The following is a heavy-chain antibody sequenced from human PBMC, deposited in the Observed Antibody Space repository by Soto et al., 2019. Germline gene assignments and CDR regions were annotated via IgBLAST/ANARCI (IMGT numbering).Heavy chain of an antibody. J-gene: IGHJ6*02. D-gene: IGHD5-12*01. CDR2: IIPIFGTA. V-gene: IGHV1-69*13. CDR1: GGTFSSYA. Sequence: ASVKVSCKASGGTFSSYAISWVRQAPGQGLEWMGGIIPIFGTANYAQKFQGRVTITADESTSTAYMELSSLRSEDTAVYYCARALKRGYSGYDPWGYYYYGMDVWGQGTTVTVSS. CDR3: ARALKRGYSGYDPWGYYYYGMDV.